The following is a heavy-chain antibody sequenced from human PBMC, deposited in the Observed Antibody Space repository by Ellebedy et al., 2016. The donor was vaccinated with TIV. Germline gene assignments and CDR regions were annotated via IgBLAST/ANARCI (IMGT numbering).Heavy chain of an antibody. V-gene: IGHV3-30*03. Sequence: GESLKISXAASGFTFSSYGMHWVRQAPGKGLEWVAVISYDGSNKYYADSVKGRFTISRDNSKNTLYLQMNSLRAEDTAVYYCARGPPWYSSSWYGDFDYWGQGTLVTVSS. J-gene: IGHJ4*02. CDR3: ARGPPWYSSSWYGDFDY. CDR2: ISYDGSNK. D-gene: IGHD6-13*01. CDR1: GFTFSSYG.